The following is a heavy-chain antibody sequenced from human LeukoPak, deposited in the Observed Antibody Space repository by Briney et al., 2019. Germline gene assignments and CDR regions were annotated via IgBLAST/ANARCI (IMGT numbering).Heavy chain of an antibody. CDR3: ARHGQPHWFDP. V-gene: IGHV4-34*01. Sequence: KTSETLSLTCAVYGGSFSGYYWSWIRQPPGKGLEWIGEINHSGSTNYNPSLKSRVTISVDTSKNQFSLKLSSVTAADTAVYYCARHGQPHWFDPWGQGTLVTVSS. CDR2: INHSGST. D-gene: IGHD2-2*01. CDR1: GGSFSGYY. J-gene: IGHJ5*02.